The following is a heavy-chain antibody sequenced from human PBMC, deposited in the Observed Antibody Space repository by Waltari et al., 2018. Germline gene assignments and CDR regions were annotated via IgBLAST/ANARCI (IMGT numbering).Heavy chain of an antibody. CDR3: ARDQNPYGDYFDY. CDR2: IKPSGGST. J-gene: IGHJ4*02. D-gene: IGHD4-17*01. V-gene: IGHV1-46*01. Sequence: QVQLVQSGAEVKKPGASVKVSCKASGYTFTSYYMHWVRQAPGQGLEWMGIIKPSGGSTSYEQKFQGRVTMTRDTSTSTVYMELSSLRSEDTAVYYCARDQNPYGDYFDYWGQGTLVTVSS. CDR1: GYTFTSYY.